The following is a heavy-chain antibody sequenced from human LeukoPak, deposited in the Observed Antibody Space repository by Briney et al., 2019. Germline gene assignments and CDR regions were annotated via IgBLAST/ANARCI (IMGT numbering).Heavy chain of an antibody. D-gene: IGHD6-13*01. J-gene: IGHJ4*02. CDR2: ISSSSSYI. Sequence: PGGSLRLSCAASGFTFSSYSMTWVRQAPGKGLEWVSSISSSSSYIYYADSVKGRFTISRDNAKNSLYLQMNSLRAEDTAVYYCARGNLYSSSWYLDDYWGQGTLVTVSS. CDR3: ARGNLYSSSWYLDDY. CDR1: GFTFSSYS. V-gene: IGHV3-21*01.